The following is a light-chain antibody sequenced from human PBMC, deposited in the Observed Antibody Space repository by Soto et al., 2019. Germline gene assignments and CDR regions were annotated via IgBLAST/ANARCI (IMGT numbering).Light chain of an antibody. CDR3: QQTTSFPLT. J-gene: IGKJ4*01. CDR1: QGISSW. Sequence: DIQMTQSPSFVSASVGDRVTITCRASQGISSWLAWYQHKPGRAPKLLIHAGSSLESGVPSRFSVSGSGTDFTRTISSLQPEDFATYYCQQTTSFPLTFGGGTKVEIK. V-gene: IGKV1-12*01. CDR2: AGS.